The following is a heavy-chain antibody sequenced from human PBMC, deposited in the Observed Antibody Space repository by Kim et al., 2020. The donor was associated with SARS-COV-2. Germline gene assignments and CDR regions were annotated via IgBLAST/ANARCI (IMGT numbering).Heavy chain of an antibody. CDR1: GFTFSSYA. CDR3: AKDRNRPTSGGDGSEYFRQ. D-gene: IGHD2-21*02. Sequence: GGSLRLSCAASGFTFSSYAMSWVRQAPGKGLEWVSAISGGGGTTYSADSVNGRITISRDNSRNPLDLQINSLRAEDTAVYYCAKDRNRPTSGGDGSEYFRQWGQGTLVTVPS. CDR2: ISGGGGTT. V-gene: IGHV3-23*01. J-gene: IGHJ1*01.